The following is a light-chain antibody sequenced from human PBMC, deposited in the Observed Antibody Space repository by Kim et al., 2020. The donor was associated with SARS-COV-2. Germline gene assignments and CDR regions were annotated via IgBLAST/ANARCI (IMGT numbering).Light chain of an antibody. V-gene: IGKV3-15*01. CDR2: DAT. CDR3: QQSNDWPPLT. Sequence: SPGERATLSCRASQTINNKLVGYQQKPGQAPRLLIYDATTRATGVPARFIGSGSETDFTLTISSLQSEDVAVYYCQQSNDWPPLTFGQGTKVDIK. CDR1: QTINNK. J-gene: IGKJ1*01.